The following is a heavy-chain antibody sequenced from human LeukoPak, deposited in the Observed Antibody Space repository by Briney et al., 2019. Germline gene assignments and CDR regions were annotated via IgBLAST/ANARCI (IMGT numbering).Heavy chain of an antibody. J-gene: IGHJ6*03. Sequence: GGSLRLSCAASGFTVSSNYMSWVRPAPGKGLEWVSVIYSGGSTYYADSVKGRFTISRDNSKNTLYLLMDSLRAEDTAVYYCAKELREGYDFWSGGYMDVWGKGTTATVSS. CDR3: AKELREGYDFWSGGYMDV. V-gene: IGHV3-53*05. CDR2: IYSGGST. D-gene: IGHD3-3*01. CDR1: GFTVSSNY.